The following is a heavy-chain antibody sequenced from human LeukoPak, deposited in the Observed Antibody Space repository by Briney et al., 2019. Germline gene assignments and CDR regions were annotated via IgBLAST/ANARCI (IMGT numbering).Heavy chain of an antibody. CDR1: GCTVRSGY. J-gene: IGHJ3*01. V-gene: IGHV3-53*01. D-gene: IGHD3-22*01. Sequence: GGSLTLTCAASGCTVRSGYMNWVRQPPPNGLERVSVSYSCGSPDSADSAKRRFTISSDNSKNTLYLQMNSLRVEDTAVYYCARDGAANSGYYFGALWGQGTMVTVSS. CDR2: SYSCGSP. CDR3: ARDGAANSGYYFGAL.